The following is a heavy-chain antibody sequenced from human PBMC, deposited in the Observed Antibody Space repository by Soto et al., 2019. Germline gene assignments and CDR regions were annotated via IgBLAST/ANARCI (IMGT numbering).Heavy chain of an antibody. CDR3: ARMYCSSTSCYNYYYYYGMDV. Sequence: PGESRKISCKGSGYSFTSYWIGWVRQMPGKGLGWMGIIFPGDSDTRYSPSFQGQVTISADKSISTAYLQWSSLKASDTAMYYCARMYCSSTSCYNYYYYYGMDVWGQGTTVTVSS. J-gene: IGHJ6*02. CDR2: IFPGDSDT. CDR1: GYSFTSYW. V-gene: IGHV5-51*01. D-gene: IGHD2-2*01.